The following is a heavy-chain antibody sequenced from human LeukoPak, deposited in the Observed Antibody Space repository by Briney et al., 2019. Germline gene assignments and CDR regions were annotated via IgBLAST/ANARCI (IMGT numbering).Heavy chain of an antibody. CDR1: GFTFSSYW. Sequence: GGSLRLSCAASGFTFSSYWMHWVRQAPGKGLVWVSRINSDGSSTSYADSVKGRFTISRDNAKNTLYLQMNSLRAEDTAVYYCARGSYSSSGEYWGQGTLVTVSS. CDR3: ARGSYSSSGEY. V-gene: IGHV3-74*01. J-gene: IGHJ4*02. D-gene: IGHD6-13*01. CDR2: INSDGSST.